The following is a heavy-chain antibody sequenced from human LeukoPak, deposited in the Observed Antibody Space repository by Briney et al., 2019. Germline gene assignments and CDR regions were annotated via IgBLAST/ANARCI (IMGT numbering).Heavy chain of an antibody. CDR1: GGTFSSYA. CDR3: ARGRVSSSTWYSTYYYYFYMDV. CDR2: IIPIFGTA. J-gene: IGHJ6*03. Sequence: SVKVSCKASGGTFSSYAISWVRQAPGQGLEWMGGIIPIFGTANYAQKFQGRVTITADKSTSTAYMELSSLRSEDTAVYYCARGRVSSSTWYSTYYYYFYMDVWGKGTTVTVSS. V-gene: IGHV1-69*06. D-gene: IGHD1-1*01.